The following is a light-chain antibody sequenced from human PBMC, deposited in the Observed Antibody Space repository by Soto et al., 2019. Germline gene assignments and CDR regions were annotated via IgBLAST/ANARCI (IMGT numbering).Light chain of an antibody. CDR2: WAS. V-gene: IGKV4-1*01. CDR3: QQYYSTPLT. J-gene: IGKJ2*01. Sequence: DIVMTQSPDSLAVSLGERATINCKSSQSLLYSSTNKNYLIWYQQKPGQPPKLLIYWASTRESGVPDRFSGSGSGTDFTLTISSLQAEDGAVYYCQQYYSTPLTFGQGTKLEL. CDR1: QSLLYSSTNKNY.